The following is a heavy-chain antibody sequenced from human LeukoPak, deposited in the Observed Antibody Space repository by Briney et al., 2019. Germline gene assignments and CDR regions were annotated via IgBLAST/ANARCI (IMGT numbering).Heavy chain of an antibody. Sequence: SETLSLTCSVSGGSIRSSSYYWGWIRQPPGKGLEWIGSVYYSGSTYYNPSLKSRVTISVDTSKNQFSLKLSSVTAADTAVYYCARQSAYGSGTAGYWGQGTLVTVSS. CDR3: ARQSAYGSGTAGY. CDR2: VYYSGST. V-gene: IGHV4-39*01. J-gene: IGHJ4*02. CDR1: GGSIRSSSYY. D-gene: IGHD3-10*01.